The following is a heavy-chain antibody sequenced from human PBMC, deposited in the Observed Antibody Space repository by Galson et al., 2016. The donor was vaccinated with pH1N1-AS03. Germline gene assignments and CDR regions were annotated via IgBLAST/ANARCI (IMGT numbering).Heavy chain of an antibody. J-gene: IGHJ4*02. D-gene: IGHD6-13*01. CDR1: SGSISSYS. CDR2: IYSIGGT. Sequence: TLSLTCTVSSGSISSYSWNWIRQPPGKGLEWIGSIYSIGGTNYNPSLESRITISVETSKNQFSLKLRSVTAADTAVYYCARAAAVGPPYFDYWGQGTVATVSS. V-gene: IGHV4-59*01. CDR3: ARAAAVGPPYFDY.